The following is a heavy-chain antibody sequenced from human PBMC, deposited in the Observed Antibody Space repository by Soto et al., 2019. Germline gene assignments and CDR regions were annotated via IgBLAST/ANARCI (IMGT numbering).Heavy chain of an antibody. Sequence: GGSLRLSCAASGFTFSSYAMHWVRQAPGKGLEWVAVISYDGSNKYYADSVKGRFTIARDNSKNTLSLQKNSLRAEDTAIYYCATQDFRGATGTTWGLGTLVTVSS. V-gene: IGHV3-30-3*01. CDR3: ATQDFRGATGTT. D-gene: IGHD1-1*01. CDR2: ISYDGSNK. CDR1: GFTFSSYA. J-gene: IGHJ4*02.